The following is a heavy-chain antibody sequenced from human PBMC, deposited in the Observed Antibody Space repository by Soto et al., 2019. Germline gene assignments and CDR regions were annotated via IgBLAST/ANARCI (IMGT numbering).Heavy chain of an antibody. J-gene: IGHJ4*02. CDR2: IYGGGRT. CDR3: AKGFNWNRVDY. Sequence: GGSLRLSCEASGFTVSNTYMSWIRQAPGRGLEWVSIIYGGGRTYYTDSVKGRFTISKDNSRNTVYLQTNSLRAEDTALYYCAKGFNWNRVDYWGQGTLVTVSS. CDR1: GFTVSNTY. V-gene: IGHV3-53*01. D-gene: IGHD1-20*01.